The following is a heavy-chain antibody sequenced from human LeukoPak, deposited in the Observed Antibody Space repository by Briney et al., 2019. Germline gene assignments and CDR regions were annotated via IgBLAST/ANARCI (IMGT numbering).Heavy chain of an antibody. J-gene: IGHJ4*02. Sequence: GASVKVSCKASGYTFTGYYMHWVQQAPGQGLEWMGWINPNSGGTNYAQKFQGRVTMTRDTSISTAYMELSRLRSDDTAVYYCARVLCGDYDSREVGYWGQGTLVTVSS. CDR1: GYTFTGYY. CDR3: ARVLCGDYDSREVGY. D-gene: IGHD4-17*01. V-gene: IGHV1-2*03. CDR2: INPNSGGT.